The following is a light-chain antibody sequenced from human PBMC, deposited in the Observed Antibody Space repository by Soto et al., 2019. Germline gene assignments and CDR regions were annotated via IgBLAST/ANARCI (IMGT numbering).Light chain of an antibody. CDR2: DVS. J-gene: IGLJ1*01. CDR1: SSDVGGYNY. V-gene: IGLV2-14*01. Sequence: QSALTQPASVSGSPGQSITISCTGTSSDVGGYNYVSWYQQHPGKAPKLMIYDVSNRPSGVSNRFSGSKSGNTASLTISGLQAEDEADYYSSSYTRSSTLYVFGTGTKVTVL. CDR3: SSYTRSSTLYV.